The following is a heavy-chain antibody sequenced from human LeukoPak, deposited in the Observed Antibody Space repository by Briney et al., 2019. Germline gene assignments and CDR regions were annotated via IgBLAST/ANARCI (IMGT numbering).Heavy chain of an antibody. V-gene: IGHV3-23*01. J-gene: IGHJ4*02. D-gene: IGHD3-10*01. CDR3: AKEVWFVNSYYFDY. CDR1: GFTFSDHA. CDR2: VSGGSTST. Sequence: GGSLRLSCVASGFTFSDHAVSWLRQAPGRGLEWVSAVSGGSTSTYYADSVKGRFTISRDNSKNTLYLQMHSLRPEDTAVYYCAKEVWFVNSYYFDYRGLGTLVTVSS.